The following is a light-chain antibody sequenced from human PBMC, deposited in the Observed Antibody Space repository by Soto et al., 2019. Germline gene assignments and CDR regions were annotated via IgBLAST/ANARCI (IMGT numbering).Light chain of an antibody. Sequence: QSALTQPVSVSGSPGQSITISCTGSSSDIGSYNLVSWYQQHPGKAPKLMIYEGSKRPSGVSNRFSGSKPGNTASLTISGLQAEDEADYYCCSHVGRSTLLFGGGTKLTVL. V-gene: IGLV2-23*01. CDR3: CSHVGRSTLL. J-gene: IGLJ3*02. CDR1: SSDIGSYNL. CDR2: EGS.